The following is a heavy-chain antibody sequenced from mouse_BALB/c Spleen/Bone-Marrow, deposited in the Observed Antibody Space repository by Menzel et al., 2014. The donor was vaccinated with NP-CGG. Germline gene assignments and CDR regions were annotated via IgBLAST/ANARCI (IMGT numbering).Heavy chain of an antibody. CDR1: GYSFTNYW. CDR2: IHPSDSGT. D-gene: IGHD2-1*01. V-gene: IGHV1-74*01. J-gene: IGHJ2*01. CDR3: TKDGNPFDY. Sequence: QVQLQQSGAELVRPGASVKLSCKASGYSFTNYWMNWMRQRPGQGLEWFGMIHPSDSGTRLNQKVNEKATLTVYKASSTAYMQLSRPTSEDSAVYYCTKDGNPFDYWGQGTPLTVSS.